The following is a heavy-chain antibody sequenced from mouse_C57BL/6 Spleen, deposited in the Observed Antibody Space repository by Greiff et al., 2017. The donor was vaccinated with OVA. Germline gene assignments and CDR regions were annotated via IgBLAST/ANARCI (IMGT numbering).Heavy chain of an antibody. CDR1: GYTFTSYW. J-gene: IGHJ3*01. CDR2: IYPSDSET. D-gene: IGHD1-1*01. Sequence: QVQLKQPGAELVRPGSSVKLSCKASGYTFTSYWMDWVKQRPGQGLEWIGNIYPSDSETHYNQKFKDKATLTVDKSSSTAYMQLSSLTSEDSAVYYCARTNYYGSPFAYWGQGTLVTVSA. CDR3: ARTNYYGSPFAY. V-gene: IGHV1-61*01.